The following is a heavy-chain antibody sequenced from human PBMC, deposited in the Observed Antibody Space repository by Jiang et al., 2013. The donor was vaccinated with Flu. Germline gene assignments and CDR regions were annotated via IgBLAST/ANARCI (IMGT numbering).Heavy chain of an antibody. J-gene: IGHJ4*02. CDR2: IIPMFEIA. Sequence: SGAEVKKPGSSVKVSCKASGGTFSKSAINWVRQAPGQGLEWLGAIIPMFEIATYAQRLQGRVTITADKSTSTTYMEVSSLRSEDTAVYYCARDGDWTPLDYWGQGT. D-gene: IGHD3-10*01. CDR1: GGTFSKSA. V-gene: IGHV1-69*17. CDR3: ARDGDWTPLDY.